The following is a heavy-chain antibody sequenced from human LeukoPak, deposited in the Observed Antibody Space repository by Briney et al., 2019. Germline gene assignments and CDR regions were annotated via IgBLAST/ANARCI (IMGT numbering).Heavy chain of an antibody. CDR3: ARGRTGYDFWSGYSNHFDY. CDR1: GGSFSGYY. V-gene: IGHV4-34*01. D-gene: IGHD3-3*01. Sequence: SETLSLTCAVYGGSFSGYYWSWIRQPPGKGLEWIGEINHSGSTNYNPSLKSRVTISVDTSKNQFSLKLSSVTAADTAVHYCARGRTGYDFWSGYSNHFDYWGQGTLVTVSS. CDR2: INHSGST. J-gene: IGHJ4*02.